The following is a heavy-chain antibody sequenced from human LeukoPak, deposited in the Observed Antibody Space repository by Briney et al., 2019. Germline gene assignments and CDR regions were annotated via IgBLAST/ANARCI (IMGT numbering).Heavy chain of an antibody. Sequence: GGSLRLSCAVSRITFRNAWMSWVRQAPGKGLEWVASIKQDGSEKYYVDSVRGRFTISRDNAKNSLYLQMNSLRAEDTAVYYCARDEKGSLWFGESRNAFDIWGQGTMVIVSS. CDR1: RITFRNAW. D-gene: IGHD3-10*01. CDR3: ARDEKGSLWFGESRNAFDI. V-gene: IGHV3-7*01. CDR2: IKQDGSEK. J-gene: IGHJ3*02.